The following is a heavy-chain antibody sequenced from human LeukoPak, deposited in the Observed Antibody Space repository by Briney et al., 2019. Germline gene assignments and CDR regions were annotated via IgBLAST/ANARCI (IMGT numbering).Heavy chain of an antibody. Sequence: SVKVSCKASGGTFSSYAISWVRQAPGQGLEWMGGIIPIFGTANYAQKFQGRVTITADESTSTAYMELSSLRSEDTAVYYCARELSSSSGYYYYGMDVWGQGTTVTVSS. V-gene: IGHV1-69*13. CDR1: GGTFSSYA. CDR2: IIPIFGTA. CDR3: ARELSSSSGYYYYGMDV. D-gene: IGHD6-13*01. J-gene: IGHJ6*02.